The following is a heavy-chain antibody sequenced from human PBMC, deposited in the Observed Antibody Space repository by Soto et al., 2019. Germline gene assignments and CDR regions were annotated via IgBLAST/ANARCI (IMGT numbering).Heavy chain of an antibody. V-gene: IGHV3-33*01. CDR1: KFAFTAYG. CDR3: SISNCNFFDY. D-gene: IGHD4-4*01. CDR2: IWNDSSNE. J-gene: IGHJ4*02. Sequence: QVQLVESGGGVVQPGGSLRLSCVASKFAFTAYGMHWVRQAPGKGLEWVTVIWNDSSNEYYADSVKGRFTISRDNSKNTLYLQMSSLRAEDTAVYYCSISNCNFFDYWGQGTLVTVSS.